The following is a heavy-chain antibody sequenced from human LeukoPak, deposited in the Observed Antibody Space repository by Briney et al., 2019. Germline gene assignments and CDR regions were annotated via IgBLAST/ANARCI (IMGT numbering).Heavy chain of an antibody. V-gene: IGHV1-2*02. CDR2: INPNSGGT. J-gene: IGHJ4*02. CDR3: AREDIVATITPLLFDY. Sequence: ASVTVSCKASGYTFTGYYMHWVRQAPGQGLEWMGWINPNSGGTNYAQKFQGRVTMTRDTSISTAYMELSRLRSDDTAAYYCAREDIVATITPLLFDYWGQGTLVTVSS. CDR1: GYTFTGYY. D-gene: IGHD5-12*01.